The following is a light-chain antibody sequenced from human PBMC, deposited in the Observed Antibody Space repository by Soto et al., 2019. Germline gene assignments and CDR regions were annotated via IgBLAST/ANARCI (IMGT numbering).Light chain of an antibody. V-gene: IGKV3-11*01. Sequence: EIVLTQSPDTLSLSPGEGASLSCRASQSVHTFLAWYQQKPGQAPRLLIYGASTRATGVPARFSGSGSGTDFTLTISSLEPEDFAVYYCQQYNNWPPWTFGQGTKVDI. CDR3: QQYNNWPPWT. J-gene: IGKJ1*01. CDR2: GAS. CDR1: QSVHTF.